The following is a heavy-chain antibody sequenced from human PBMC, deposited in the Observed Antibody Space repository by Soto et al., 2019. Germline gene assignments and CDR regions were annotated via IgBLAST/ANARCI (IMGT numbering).Heavy chain of an antibody. D-gene: IGHD3-22*01. CDR3: ARERAYYYDSSGYPAYYGIDV. Sequence: SVKVSCKASGGTFSSYAISWVRQAPGQGLEWMGGIIPIFGTANYAQKFQGRVTITADESTSTAYMELSSLRSEDTAVYYCARERAYYYDSSGYPAYYGIDVWRQGTTVAVSS. J-gene: IGHJ6*02. CDR1: GGTFSSYA. V-gene: IGHV1-69*13. CDR2: IIPIFGTA.